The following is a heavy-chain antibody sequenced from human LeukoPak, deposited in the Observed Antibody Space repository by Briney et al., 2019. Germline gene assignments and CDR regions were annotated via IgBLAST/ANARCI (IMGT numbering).Heavy chain of an antibody. CDR1: GFTFDDYA. D-gene: IGHD3-10*01. Sequence: GGSLRLSCAASGFTFDDYAMHWVRQTPGKGLEGVSLISWDGYSTYYADSVKGRFTISRDNSKNSLYLQMNSLRAEDTALYYCAKVFYGSGSYGTNYYGMDVWGKGTTVTVSS. V-gene: IGHV3-43D*04. J-gene: IGHJ6*04. CDR3: AKVFYGSGSYGTNYYGMDV. CDR2: ISWDGYST.